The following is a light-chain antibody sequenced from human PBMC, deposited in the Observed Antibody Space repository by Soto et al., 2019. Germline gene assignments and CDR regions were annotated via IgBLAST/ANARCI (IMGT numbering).Light chain of an antibody. CDR2: DVN. J-gene: IGLJ2*01. Sequence: QSALTQPASVSGSPGQSITLSCTGTSSDIGDYDYVSWYQRHPGKAPKLIIYDVNNRPSGVSDRFSGSKSGNTASLTISGLQDEDEADYYCTSYSGGSTHVIFGGGTKVTVL. CDR3: TSYSGGSTHVI. V-gene: IGLV2-14*03. CDR1: SSDIGDYDY.